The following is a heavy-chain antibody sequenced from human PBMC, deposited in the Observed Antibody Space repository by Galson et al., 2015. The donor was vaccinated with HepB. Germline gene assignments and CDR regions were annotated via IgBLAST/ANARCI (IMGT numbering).Heavy chain of an antibody. J-gene: IGHJ4*01. Sequence: SLRLSCAASGFTFSSFAMHWVRQAPDKGLEWVTVISSDGNYKNYADSVKGRFTISRDNSKNTLYLQMNSLRVEDTAVYYCARDLMPGYCTNGVCYTSGTFDYWGHGTLVTVSS. V-gene: IGHV3-30-3*01. D-gene: IGHD2-8*01. CDR2: ISSDGNYK. CDR1: GFTFSSFA. CDR3: ARDLMPGYCTNGVCYTSGTFDY.